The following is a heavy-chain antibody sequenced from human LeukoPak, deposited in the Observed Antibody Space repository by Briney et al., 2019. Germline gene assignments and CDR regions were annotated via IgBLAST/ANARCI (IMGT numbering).Heavy chain of an antibody. CDR2: IYHGEST. CDR1: GYSISSGYY. CDR3: ARQSGGYDWGYFDN. Sequence: PSETLSLTCTVSGYSISSGYYWGWIRQPPGKGLEWIGAIYHGESTYYNPSLKSRVTISVDTSKNQFSLKLNSVTAADTAVYYCARQSGGYDWGYFDNWGQGTLVTVSS. D-gene: IGHD5-12*01. J-gene: IGHJ4*02. V-gene: IGHV4-38-2*02.